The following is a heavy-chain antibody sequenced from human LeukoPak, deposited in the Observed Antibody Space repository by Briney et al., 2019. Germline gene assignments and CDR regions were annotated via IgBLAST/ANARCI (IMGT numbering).Heavy chain of an antibody. CDR2: INHSGST. V-gene: IGHV4-34*01. J-gene: IGHJ4*02. CDR3: ARGPRYYYGSGSYYNVHPFDY. CDR1: GGSFSSYY. Sequence: SETLSLTCAVYGGSFSSYYWSRIRQPPGKGLEWIGEINHSGSTNYNPSLKSRVTISVDTSKNQFSLKLSSVTAADTAVYYCARGPRYYYGSGSYYNVHPFDYWGQGTLVTVSS. D-gene: IGHD3-10*01.